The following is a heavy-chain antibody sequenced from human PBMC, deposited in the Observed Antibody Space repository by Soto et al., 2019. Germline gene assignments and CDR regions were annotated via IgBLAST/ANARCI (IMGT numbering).Heavy chain of an antibody. D-gene: IGHD3-10*01. CDR1: GDSVTSHY. V-gene: IGHV4-59*08. CDR2: IYYSGFS. CDR3: ARTRGETMETFDP. J-gene: IGHJ5*02. Sequence: PSETLSLTCSFSGDSVTSHYLTWIRQSPEKGLEWIGYIYYSGFSYYNPSLKSRVTISVDTSKNQFTLKLSSVTAADTAVYYCARTRGETMETFDPWGQGTLVTVSS.